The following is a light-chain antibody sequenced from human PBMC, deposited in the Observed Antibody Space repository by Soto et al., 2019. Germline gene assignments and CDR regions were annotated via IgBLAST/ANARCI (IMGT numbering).Light chain of an antibody. CDR1: SSDVGGYNY. CDR2: EVS. J-gene: IGLJ1*01. Sequence: SALTQPASVSGSPGQSITISCTGTSSDVGGYNYVSWYQQHAGKAPKLMLYEVSNRPSGVSNHFSGSKSGNTASLTISGLQAEDEADYYCSSYTSSSAYVFGTGTKVTVL. V-gene: IGLV2-14*01. CDR3: SSYTSSSAYV.